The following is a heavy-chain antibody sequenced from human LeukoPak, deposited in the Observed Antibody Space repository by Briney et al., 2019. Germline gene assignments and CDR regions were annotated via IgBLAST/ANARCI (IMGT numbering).Heavy chain of an antibody. J-gene: IGHJ6*02. CDR1: GYTFTSYY. D-gene: IGHD6-13*01. CDR2: INPSGGST. V-gene: IGHV1-46*01. CDR3: ARDPQQLVLFYYYYYGMDV. Sequence: ASVKVSCKASGYTFTSYYMHWVRQAPGQGLEWMGIINPSGGSTSYAQKFQGRVTMTRDTSTSTVYMELSSLRPEDTAVYYCARDPQQLVLFYYYYYGMDVWGQGATVTVSS.